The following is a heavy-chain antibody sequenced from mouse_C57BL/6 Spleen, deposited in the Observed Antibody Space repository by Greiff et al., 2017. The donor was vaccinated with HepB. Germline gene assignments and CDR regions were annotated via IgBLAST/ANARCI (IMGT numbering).Heavy chain of an antibody. CDR2: IHPSDSDT. CDR1: GYTFTSYW. J-gene: IGHJ1*03. V-gene: IGHV1-74*01. CDR3: AIGDYYGSSYGYFDV. D-gene: IGHD1-1*01. Sequence: QVQLKQPGAELVKPGASVKVSCKASGYTFTSYWMHWVKQRPGQGLEWIGRIHPSDSDTNYNQKFKGKATLTVDKSSSTAYMQLSSLTSEDSAVYYCAIGDYYGSSYGYFDVWGTGTTVTVSS.